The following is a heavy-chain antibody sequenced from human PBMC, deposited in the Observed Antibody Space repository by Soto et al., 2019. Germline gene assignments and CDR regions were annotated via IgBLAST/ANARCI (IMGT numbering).Heavy chain of an antibody. CDR2: ISYDGSNN. D-gene: IGHD1-20*01. Sequence: QVQLVESGGGVVQPGRSLRLSCAASGFTFSSYGMHWVRQAPGKGLEWVAVISYDGSNNYYADSVKGRFTISRDNSKNALYLQMNSLRAEDTAVYYCAKDLGNWNDALPPYWGQGTLVTVSS. J-gene: IGHJ4*02. V-gene: IGHV3-30*18. CDR1: GFTFSSYG. CDR3: AKDLGNWNDALPPY.